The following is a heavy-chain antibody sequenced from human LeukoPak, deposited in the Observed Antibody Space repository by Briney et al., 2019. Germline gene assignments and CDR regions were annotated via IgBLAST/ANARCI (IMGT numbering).Heavy chain of an antibody. D-gene: IGHD5-24*01. Sequence: GASVKVSCKASGYTFTGYYMHWVRQAPGQGLEWMGWINPNSGGTNYAQKFQGRVTMTRDTSISTAYMELSRLRSDDTAVYYCARGDQRWLQLMSRKAFDIWGQGTMVTVSS. CDR3: ARGDQRWLQLMSRKAFDI. V-gene: IGHV1-2*02. CDR2: INPNSGGT. CDR1: GYTFTGYY. J-gene: IGHJ3*02.